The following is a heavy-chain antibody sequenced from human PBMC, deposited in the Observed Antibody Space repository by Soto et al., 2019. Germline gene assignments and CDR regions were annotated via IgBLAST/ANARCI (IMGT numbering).Heavy chain of an antibody. CDR2: ISSSSSYI. CDR3: ARGLEWPNYMDV. D-gene: IGHD3-3*01. CDR1: GFTFSSYS. V-gene: IGHV3-21*01. Sequence: EVQLVESGGGLVKPGGSLRLSCAASGFTFSSYSMNWVRQAPGKGLEWVSSISSSSSYINYADSLQGRFTISRDNARNSLYLQMNSLRAEDMAVYYCARGLEWPNYMDVWGQGTTVTVSS. J-gene: IGHJ6*03.